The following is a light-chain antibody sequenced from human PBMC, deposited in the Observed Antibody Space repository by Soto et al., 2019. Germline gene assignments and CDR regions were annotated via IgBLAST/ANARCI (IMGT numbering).Light chain of an antibody. CDR2: LGS. CDR1: QSLLHSNGYNY. J-gene: IGKJ5*01. Sequence: DIVMTQSPLSLPVTPGEPASISCRSSQSLLHSNGYNYLDWYLQKPGQSPQLLIYLGSNRASGVHDRFSGSGSGTDFTLKISRVEAEDVGVYYCMQALQTPFTFGPVTRLEIK. CDR3: MQALQTPFT. V-gene: IGKV2-28*01.